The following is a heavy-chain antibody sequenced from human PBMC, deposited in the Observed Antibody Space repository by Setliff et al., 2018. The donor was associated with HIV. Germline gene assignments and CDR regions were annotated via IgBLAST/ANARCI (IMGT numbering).Heavy chain of an antibody. CDR3: ASEKVAWTVSDSFFEF. V-gene: IGHV4-59*01. CDR2: VHCSGNT. J-gene: IGHJ4*02. D-gene: IGHD2-15*01. Sequence: SETLSLTCSVSGVSMTNNYWTWIRQSPGKGLEWIGYVHCSGNTRYNPSLKSRVTISVDTSKSKFSLKLSSVTAADTAVYYCASEKVAWTVSDSFFEFWGQGVPVTVSS. CDR1: GVSMTNNY.